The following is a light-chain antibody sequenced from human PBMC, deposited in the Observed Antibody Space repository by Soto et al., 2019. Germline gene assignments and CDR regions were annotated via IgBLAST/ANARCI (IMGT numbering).Light chain of an antibody. CDR3: RHFYT. Sequence: DIQFTQSPPFLSSSAGDRVSITCRASQDIRQYLVWYQQKPGKAPNVLIFDASSLQTGVPSRFSGSGSGTEFTLTITSLQPEDFATYYCRHFYTFGQGTKVDIK. CDR2: DAS. J-gene: IGKJ2*01. CDR1: QDIRQY. V-gene: IGKV1-9*01.